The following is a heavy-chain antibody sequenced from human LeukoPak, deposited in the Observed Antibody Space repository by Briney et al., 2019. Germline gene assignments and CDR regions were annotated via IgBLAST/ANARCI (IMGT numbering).Heavy chain of an antibody. V-gene: IGHV3-11*06. Sequence: GRFTISRDNAKNSLYLQMNSLRAEDTAVYYCASDPLFDYWGQGTLVTVSS. CDR3: ASDPLFDY. J-gene: IGHJ4*02.